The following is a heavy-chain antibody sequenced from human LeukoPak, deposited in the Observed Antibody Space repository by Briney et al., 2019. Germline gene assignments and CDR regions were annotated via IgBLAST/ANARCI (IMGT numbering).Heavy chain of an antibody. CDR3: ARSFPFDYYDSSGYIYYFDY. D-gene: IGHD3-22*01. CDR1: GYTFTSYG. CDR2: MNPNSGNT. J-gene: IGHJ4*02. V-gene: IGHV1-8*02. Sequence: ASVKVSCKASGYTFTSYGINWVRQATGQGLEWMGWMNPNSGNTGYAQKFQGRVTMTRNTSISTAYMELSSLRSEDTAVYYCARSFPFDYYDSSGYIYYFDYWGQGTLVTVSS.